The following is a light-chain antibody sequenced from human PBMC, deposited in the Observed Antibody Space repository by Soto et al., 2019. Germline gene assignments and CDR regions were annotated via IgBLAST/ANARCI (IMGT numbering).Light chain of an antibody. V-gene: IGKV3-20*01. J-gene: IGKJ3*01. CDR2: GAS. Sequence: IVLTQSPGTLSSSPGERATLSCRTSQSVINNYLAWYQQKPGQAPRLLIYGASSRATGIPDRFSGSGSGTDFTLTISRLEPEDFAVYYCQHYGGSFIFGPGTKVDIK. CDR1: QSVINNY. CDR3: QHYGGSFI.